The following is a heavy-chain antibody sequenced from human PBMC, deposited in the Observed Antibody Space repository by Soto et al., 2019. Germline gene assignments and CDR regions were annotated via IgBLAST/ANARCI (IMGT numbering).Heavy chain of an antibody. J-gene: IGHJ4*02. Sequence: EVQLVESGGGLVKPGGSLRLSCVASGPIFSSYGMNWLRQAPGKGLEWVSSIDSSGRYIYYADSLQGRFTISRDNAKNSMYLPMNSVRVDDTVGYFCGRDESAGSSTCDWGEGTLVTVSS. V-gene: IGHV3-21*01. D-gene: IGHD2-2*01. CDR3: GRDESAGSSTCD. CDR1: GPIFSSYG. CDR2: IDSSGRYI.